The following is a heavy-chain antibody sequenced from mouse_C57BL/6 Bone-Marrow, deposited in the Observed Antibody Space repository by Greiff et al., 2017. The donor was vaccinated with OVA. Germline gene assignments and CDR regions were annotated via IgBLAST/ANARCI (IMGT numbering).Heavy chain of an antibody. J-gene: IGHJ3*01. CDR2: ISYDGSN. D-gene: IGHD2-3*01. V-gene: IGHV3-6*01. CDR3: ANGYYVRFAY. CDR1: GYSITSGYY. Sequence: DVQLQESGPGLVKPSQSLSLTCSVTGYSITSGYYWNWLRQFPGNKLEWMGYISYDGSNNYNPSLKNRISITRDTSKNQFFLKLNSVTTEDTATYYCANGYYVRFAYWGQGTLVTVSA.